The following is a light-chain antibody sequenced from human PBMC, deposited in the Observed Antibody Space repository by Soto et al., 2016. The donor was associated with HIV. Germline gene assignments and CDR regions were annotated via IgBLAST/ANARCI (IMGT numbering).Light chain of an antibody. CDR1: QSISTS. Sequence: DIQMTQSPSTLSASVRDRVTITCRSSQSISTSLAWYQQKPGKAPKLLIYKASSLESGVPSRFSGSGSGTEFTLTISSLQPDDFATYHCQQYNSYVTTFGQGTRLEIK. J-gene: IGKJ5*01. CDR2: KAS. V-gene: IGKV1-5*03. CDR3: QQYNSYVTT.